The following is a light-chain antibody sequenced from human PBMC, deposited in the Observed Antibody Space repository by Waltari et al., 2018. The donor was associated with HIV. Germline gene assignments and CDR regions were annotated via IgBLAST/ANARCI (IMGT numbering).Light chain of an antibody. CDR1: NIGTKS. CDR3: QVWDSSSDHYV. V-gene: IGLV3-21*02. Sequence: SYVLTQPPSVSVAPGQTARITCGGNNIGTKSVHWYQHKPGQAPVLVIYDDGDRPSGIPERFSGSHSGNTATLTISRVEAGDEADYYCQVWDSSSDHYVF. J-gene: IGLJ1*01. CDR2: DDG.